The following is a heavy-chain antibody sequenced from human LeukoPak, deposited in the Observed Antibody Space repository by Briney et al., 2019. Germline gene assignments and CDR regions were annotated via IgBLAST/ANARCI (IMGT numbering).Heavy chain of an antibody. V-gene: IGHV4-59*01. CDR1: GGSISSYY. Sequence: SETLSLTCTVSGGSISSYYWSWIRQPPGKGLEWIGYIYYSGSTNYNPSLKSRVTISVDTSKNQFSLKLSSVTAADTAVYYCARESVYGSGSYWGQGTLVTVSS. J-gene: IGHJ4*02. D-gene: IGHD3-10*01. CDR2: IYYSGST. CDR3: ARESVYGSGSY.